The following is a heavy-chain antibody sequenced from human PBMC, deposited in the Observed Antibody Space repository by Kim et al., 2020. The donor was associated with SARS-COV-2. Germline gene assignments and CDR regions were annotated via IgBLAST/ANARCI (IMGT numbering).Heavy chain of an antibody. V-gene: IGHV3-33*05. D-gene: IGHD6-19*01. CDR2: ISYDGSNK. CDR3: ARDPSSGWYRSDYYYGMDV. CDR1: GFTFSSYG. Sequence: GGSLRLSCAASGFTFSSYGMHWVRQAPGKGLEWVAVISYDGSNKYYADSVKGRFTISRDNSKNTLYLQMNSLRAEDTAVYYCARDPSSGWYRSDYYYGMDVWGQGTTVTVSS. J-gene: IGHJ6*02.